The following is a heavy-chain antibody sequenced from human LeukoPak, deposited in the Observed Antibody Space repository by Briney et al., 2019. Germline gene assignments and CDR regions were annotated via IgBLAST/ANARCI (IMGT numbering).Heavy chain of an antibody. D-gene: IGHD4-23*01. V-gene: IGHV3-30*04. Sequence: GGSLRLSCAASGFPFSSYSMHWVRQAPGNGLEWVAVISNDGSHKYYADSVKGRFIISRDNSKNTLSVQMNTLRPDDTAVFYCARDPNRLADYGGDYFDHWGQGTLVTVSS. CDR2: ISNDGSHK. CDR3: ARDPNRLADYGGDYFDH. J-gene: IGHJ4*02. CDR1: GFPFSSYS.